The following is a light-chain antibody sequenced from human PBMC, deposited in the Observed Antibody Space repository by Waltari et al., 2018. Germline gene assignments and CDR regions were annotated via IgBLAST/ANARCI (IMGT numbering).Light chain of an antibody. V-gene: IGLV2-14*01. CDR2: DVN. CDR1: SLDVGGYDF. J-gene: IGLJ1*01. CDR3: TSYTSRHTLV. Sequence: QSALTQPASVSGSPGQSITISCTGSSLDVGGYDFVSWYRQHPGNAPKVVIFDVNNRPAGVSDRVSGSKSGNTASLTISGLQAEDEGDYYCTSYTSRHTLVFGGGTKVTVL.